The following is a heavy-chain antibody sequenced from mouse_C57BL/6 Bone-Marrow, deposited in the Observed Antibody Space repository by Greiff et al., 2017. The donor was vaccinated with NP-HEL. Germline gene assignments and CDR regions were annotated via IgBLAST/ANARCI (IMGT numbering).Heavy chain of an antibody. CDR3: ARDYDGSSYAYYAKDY. J-gene: IGHJ4*01. V-gene: IGHV8-12*01. CDR1: GFSLSTSGMG. CDR2: IYWDDDK. Sequence: QVTLKESGPGILQSSQTLSLSCSFSGFSLSTSGMGVSWIRQPSGKGLEWLAHIYWDDDKRYNPSLKRRPTISTDTSRNQVFLKLNSVDTADTATYYCARDYDGSSYAYYAKDYWGQGTSVTVAS. D-gene: IGHD1-1*01.